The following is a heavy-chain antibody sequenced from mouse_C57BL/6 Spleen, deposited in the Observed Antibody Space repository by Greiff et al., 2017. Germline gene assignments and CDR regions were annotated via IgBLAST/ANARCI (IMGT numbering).Heavy chain of an antibody. D-gene: IGHD1-1*01. CDR2: IDPETGGT. V-gene: IGHV1-15*01. Sequence: QVQLQQSGAELVRPGASVTLSCKASGYTFTDYEMHWVKQTPVHGLEWIGAIDPETGGTAYNQKFKGKAILTADKSSSTAYMELRSLTSEDSAVYYCTREGIGIYYGSSYGYFDVWGTGTTVTVSS. CDR3: TREGIGIYYGSSYGYFDV. J-gene: IGHJ1*03. CDR1: GYTFTDYE.